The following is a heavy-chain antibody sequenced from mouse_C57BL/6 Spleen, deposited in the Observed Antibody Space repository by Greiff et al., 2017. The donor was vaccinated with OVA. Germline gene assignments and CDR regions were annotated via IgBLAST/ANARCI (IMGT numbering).Heavy chain of an antibody. CDR1: GFNIKDDY. CDR2: IDPENGDT. Sequence: EVMLVESGAELVRPGASVKLSCTASGFNIKDDYMHWVKQRPEQGLEWIGWIDPENGDTEYASKFQGKATITADTSSNTAYLQLSSLTSEDTAVYYCTTLPYFDYWGQGTTLTVSS. J-gene: IGHJ2*01. D-gene: IGHD5-5*01. CDR3: TTLPYFDY. V-gene: IGHV14-4*01.